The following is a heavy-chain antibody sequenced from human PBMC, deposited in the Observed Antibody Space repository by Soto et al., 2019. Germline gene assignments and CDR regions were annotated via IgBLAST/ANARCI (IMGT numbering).Heavy chain of an antibody. CDR2: LIPILGTA. Sequence: QVHLVQSGAEVKKPGSSVKVSCKASGGTFSSYGFSWVRQAPGQGLEWMGGLIPILGTANYAQRFQGSVAIVADESTTTAYMELGSLRSEDTAMYYCAGAPYYYDGTPCVEWGQGTLVTVSS. J-gene: IGHJ4*02. CDR1: GGTFSSYG. D-gene: IGHD3-22*01. CDR3: AGAPYYYDGTPCVE. V-gene: IGHV1-69*01.